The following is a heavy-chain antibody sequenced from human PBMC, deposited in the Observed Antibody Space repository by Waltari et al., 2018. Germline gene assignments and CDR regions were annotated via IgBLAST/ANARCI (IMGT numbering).Heavy chain of an antibody. CDR2: VSSERGSI. CDR3: AKEWDALHDAFEI. D-gene: IGHD1-26*01. J-gene: IGHJ3*02. CDR1: GISLDCCS. Sequence: QVQLVESGGGVVQPERSLRLSCAASGISLDCCSFPWVRQAPGKGLEWVAVVSSERGSIYYADCVKGRFTISGDNSKNTLYLQMNSLRTEDTAVYYCAKEWDALHDAFEIWGQGTVVTVSS. V-gene: IGHV3-30*04.